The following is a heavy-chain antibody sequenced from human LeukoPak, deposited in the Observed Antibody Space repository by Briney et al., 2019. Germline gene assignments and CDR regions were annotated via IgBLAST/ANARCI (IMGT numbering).Heavy chain of an antibody. D-gene: IGHD1-26*01. Sequence: ASVTVSCKASGYTFTSYGISWVRQAPGQGLEWMGWISAYNGNTNYAQKLQGRVTMTTDTSTSTAYMGLRSLRSDDTAVYYCALTSGSHAFWDYWGQGTLVTVSS. CDR1: GYTFTSYG. CDR3: ALTSGSHAFWDY. J-gene: IGHJ4*02. CDR2: ISAYNGNT. V-gene: IGHV1-18*01.